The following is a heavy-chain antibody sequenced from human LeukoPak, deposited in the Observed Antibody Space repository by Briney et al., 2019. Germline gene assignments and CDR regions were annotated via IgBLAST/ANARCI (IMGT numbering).Heavy chain of an antibody. Sequence: SVKVSXKASGGTFSSYAISWVRQAPGQGLEWMGGIIPIFGTANYAQKFQGRVTITADESTSTAYMELSSLRSEDTAVYYCARGSFTYYDFWSGYSYFDYWGQGTLVTVSS. J-gene: IGHJ4*02. CDR2: IIPIFGTA. V-gene: IGHV1-69*01. D-gene: IGHD3-3*01. CDR1: GGTFSSYA. CDR3: ARGSFTYYDFWSGYSYFDY.